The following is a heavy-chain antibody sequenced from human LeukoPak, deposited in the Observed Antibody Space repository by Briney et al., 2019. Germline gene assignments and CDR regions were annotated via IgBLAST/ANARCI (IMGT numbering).Heavy chain of an antibody. J-gene: IGHJ3*02. CDR2: MNPNSGNT. Sequence: ASVKVSCKASGYTFTSYGISWVRQAPGQGLEWMGWMNPNSGNTGYAQKFQGRVTITRNTSISTAYMELSSLRSEDTAVYYCAREDSSSDAFDIWGQGTMVTVSS. CDR3: AREDSSSDAFDI. D-gene: IGHD6-6*01. CDR1: GYTFTSYG. V-gene: IGHV1-8*03.